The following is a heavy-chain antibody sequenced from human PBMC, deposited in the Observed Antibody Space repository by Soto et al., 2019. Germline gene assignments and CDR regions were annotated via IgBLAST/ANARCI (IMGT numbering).Heavy chain of an antibody. CDR2: IYFDGITT. D-gene: IGHD1-26*01. CDR1: QFTFSDYY. Sequence: GALRLCCASSQFTFSDYYMSWICQAPGKGLVWGSRIYFDGITTNYADSVKGRLTVSRDNAKNTVYLHVNTLRDEDTAVYYCARGGAMGIDYWGQGTLVTVSS. CDR3: ARGGAMGIDY. V-gene: IGHV3-74*01. J-gene: IGHJ4*02.